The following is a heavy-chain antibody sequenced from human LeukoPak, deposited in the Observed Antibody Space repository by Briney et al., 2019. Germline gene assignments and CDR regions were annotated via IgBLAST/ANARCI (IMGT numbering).Heavy chain of an antibody. CDR2: VYYSGST. J-gene: IGHJ4*02. V-gene: IGHV4-59*01. CDR3: ASGWLRYYYFDT. D-gene: IGHD2-21*01. Sequence: SETLSLTCSVSGDAISGYYWSWIRQSPGQGLEWIGYVYYSGSTNYNPSLKSRAAISIDTSKNQFSLNLTSVTAADTAVYYCASGWLRYYYFDTWGQGTLVTVSS. CDR1: GDAISGYY.